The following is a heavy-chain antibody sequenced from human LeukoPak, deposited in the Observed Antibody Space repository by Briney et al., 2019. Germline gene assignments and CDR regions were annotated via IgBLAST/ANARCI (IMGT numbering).Heavy chain of an antibody. V-gene: IGHV3-23*01. CDR3: AKDMGIQLWLSDY. CDR1: GFTFSSYA. CDR2: ISGSGGST. Sequence: PGGSLRLSCAASGFTFSSYAMSWVRQAPGKGLEWVSAISGSGGSTYYADSVKGRFTISRDNSKNTLYLQMNSLRAEDTAVYHCAKDMGIQLWLSDYWGQGTLVTVSS. D-gene: IGHD5-18*01. J-gene: IGHJ4*02.